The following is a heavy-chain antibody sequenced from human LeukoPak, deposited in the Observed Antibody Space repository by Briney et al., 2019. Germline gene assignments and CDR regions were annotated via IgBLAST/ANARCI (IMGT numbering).Heavy chain of an antibody. V-gene: IGHV3-66*01. CDR3: VKVEDSSSWYRAFDI. Sequence: GGSLRLSCAASGFTVSSVYLSWVRQAPGKGLEWVSVIYSAGSTDYADSVKGRFTISRDNSKNTLYLQMNSLRAEDTAVYYCVKVEDSSSWYRAFDIWGQGTMVTVSS. D-gene: IGHD6-13*01. CDR2: IYSAGST. CDR1: GFTVSSVY. J-gene: IGHJ3*02.